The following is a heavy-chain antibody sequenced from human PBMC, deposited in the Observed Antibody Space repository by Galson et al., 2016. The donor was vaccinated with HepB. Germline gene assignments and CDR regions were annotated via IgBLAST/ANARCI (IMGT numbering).Heavy chain of an antibody. D-gene: IGHD3-22*01. J-gene: IGHJ3*01. CDR3: ARPHYIDGSGYYSIRLGVFDV. CDR2: IRSKPFGETT. V-gene: IGHV3-49*03. Sequence: SLRLSCAASGFTFDDFVMIWFRQAPGRGPEWVGFIRSKPFGETTEYAASVKGRFSISRDDSKSIAYLQLNSLRTDDIAVYYCARPHYIDGSGYYSIRLGVFDVWGQGTMVTVSS. CDR1: GFTFDDFV.